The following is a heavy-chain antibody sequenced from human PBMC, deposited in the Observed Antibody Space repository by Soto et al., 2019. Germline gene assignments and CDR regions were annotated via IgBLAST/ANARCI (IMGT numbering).Heavy chain of an antibody. V-gene: IGHV4-59*01. CDR2: IYYSGST. CDR1: GGSISSYY. J-gene: IGHJ4*02. CDR3: ARWYGGSLDY. Sequence: QVQLQESGPGLVKPSETLSLTCTVSGGSISSYYWSWIRQPPGKGLAWIGYIYYSGSTNYNPSLKSRVTISVDTSKNQFSLKLSSVTAADTAVYYCARWYGGSLDYWGQGTLVTVSS. D-gene: IGHD4-17*01.